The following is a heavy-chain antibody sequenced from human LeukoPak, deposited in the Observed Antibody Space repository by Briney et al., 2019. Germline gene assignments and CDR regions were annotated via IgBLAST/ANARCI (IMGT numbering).Heavy chain of an antibody. CDR3: ARDIVIVLAAIGWWGNWFDP. CDR1: GYTFTSYD. CDR2: MNPNTGNT. D-gene: IGHD2-2*02. V-gene: IGHV1-8*01. Sequence: ASVKVSCKASGYTFTSYDFNWVRQATGQGLEWMGWMNPNTGNTGYAQEFQGRVTMTRNTSISTAYMELSSLRSEDTAVYYCARDIVIVLAAIGWWGNWFDPWGQGTRVTVSS. J-gene: IGHJ5*02.